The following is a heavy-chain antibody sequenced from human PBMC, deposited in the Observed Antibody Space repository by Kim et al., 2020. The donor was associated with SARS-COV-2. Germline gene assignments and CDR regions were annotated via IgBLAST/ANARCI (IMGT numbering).Heavy chain of an antibody. CDR1: GFTFSSYG. V-gene: IGHV3-33*01. CDR3: AGDPDIVVATLDY. J-gene: IGHJ4*02. D-gene: IGHD2-2*01. Sequence: GGSLRLSCAASGFTFSSYGMHWVRQAPGKGLEWVAVIWYDGSNKYYADSVKGRFTISRDNYKNTLYLQMNSLRAEDTAVYYCAGDPDIVVATLDYWGQGTLVTVSS. CDR2: IWYDGSNK.